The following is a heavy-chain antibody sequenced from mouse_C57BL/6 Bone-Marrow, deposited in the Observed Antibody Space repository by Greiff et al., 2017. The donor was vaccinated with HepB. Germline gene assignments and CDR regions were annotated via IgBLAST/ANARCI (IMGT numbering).Heavy chain of an antibody. V-gene: IGHV1-5*01. CDR1: GYTFTSYW. D-gene: IGHD1-1*01. CDR3: TRGFIATVGASWDYDIDY. Sequence: VQLQQSGPVLARPGASVKMSCKTSGYTFTSYWMHWVKQRPGQGLEWIGAIYPGNSDTSYNQKFKGKATLTAVTSASTAYMELSSLTTEDSAVYYCTRGFIATVGASWDYDIDYWGQGTTLTVSA. J-gene: IGHJ2*01. CDR2: IYPGNSDT.